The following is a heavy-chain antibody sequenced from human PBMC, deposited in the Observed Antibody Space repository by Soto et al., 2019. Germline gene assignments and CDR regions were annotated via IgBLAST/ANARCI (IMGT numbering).Heavy chain of an antibody. Sequence: GGSLRLSCAASGFTFSNAWMSWVRQAPGKGLEWVGRIKSKTDGGTTDYAAPVKGRFTISRDDSKNTLYLQMNSLKPEDTAVDYCTTERPHQLLYSGSWYDYWGQGTLVTVSS. V-gene: IGHV3-15*01. D-gene: IGHD6-13*01. CDR1: GFTFSNAW. CDR2: IKSKTDGGTT. J-gene: IGHJ4*02. CDR3: TTERPHQLLYSGSWYDY.